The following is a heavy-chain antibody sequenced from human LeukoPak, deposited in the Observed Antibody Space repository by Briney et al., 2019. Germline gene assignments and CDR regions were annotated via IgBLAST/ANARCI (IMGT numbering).Heavy chain of an antibody. J-gene: IGHJ4*02. V-gene: IGHV3-23*01. Sequence: GGSLRLSRAASGFTFSSYAMTWVRQAPGKGLEWVSTISGSGGSTYYADSVKGRFTISRDNSKNTLFLQMNSLRAEDTALYYCAKGFWSGYWVFDYWGQGTLVTVSS. CDR3: AKGFWSGYWVFDY. D-gene: IGHD3-3*01. CDR2: ISGSGGST. CDR1: GFTFSSYA.